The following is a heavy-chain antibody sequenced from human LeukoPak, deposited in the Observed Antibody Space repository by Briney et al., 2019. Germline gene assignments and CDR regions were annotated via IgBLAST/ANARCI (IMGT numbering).Heavy chain of an antibody. J-gene: IGHJ6*02. D-gene: IGHD5-18*01. CDR2: MNPNSGNT. CDR3: ARGGGYSYGPTVAYYYGMDV. CDR1: GYTFTSYD. V-gene: IGHV1-8*01. Sequence: ASVKVSCKASGYTFTSYDINWVRQATGQGLEWMGWMNPNSGNTGYAQKFQGRVTMTRKTSISTAYMELSSLRSEDTAVYYCARGGGYSYGPTVAYYYGMDVWGQGTTVTVSS.